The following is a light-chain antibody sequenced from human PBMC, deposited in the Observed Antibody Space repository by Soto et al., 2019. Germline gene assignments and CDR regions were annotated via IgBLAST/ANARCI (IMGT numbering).Light chain of an antibody. J-gene: IGLJ1*01. CDR2: EVN. Sequence: QSVLTQPPSASGSPGQSVTISCTGTSSDVGGYNYVSWYQQYPDKVPKLMIYEVNKRPSGVPDRFSGSKSGNTASLTISGLQADDEADYYCTSYAGGNNVFGTGTKVTV. CDR3: TSYAGGNNV. V-gene: IGLV2-8*01. CDR1: SSDVGGYNY.